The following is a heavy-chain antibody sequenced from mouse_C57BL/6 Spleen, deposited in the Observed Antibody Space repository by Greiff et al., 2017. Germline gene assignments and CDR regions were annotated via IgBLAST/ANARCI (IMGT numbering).Heavy chain of an antibody. CDR3: ARDPYYDYDAFDY. D-gene: IGHD2-4*01. V-gene: IGHV1-66*01. CDR1: GYSFTSYY. CDR2: IYPGSGNT. J-gene: IGHJ2*01. Sequence: VKLQQSGPELVKPGASVKISCKASGYSFTSYYIHWVKQRPGQGLEWIGWIYPGSGNTKYNEKFKGKATLTADTSSSTAYMQLSSLTSEDSAVYYCARDPYYDYDAFDYWGQGTTLTVSS.